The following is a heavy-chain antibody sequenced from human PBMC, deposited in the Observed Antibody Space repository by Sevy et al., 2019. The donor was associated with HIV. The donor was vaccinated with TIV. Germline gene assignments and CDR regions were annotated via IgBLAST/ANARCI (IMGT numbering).Heavy chain of an antibody. CDR2: ISGYNGNT. D-gene: IGHD1-26*01. CDR3: ARDPSGIVGVNDAFDI. J-gene: IGHJ3*02. Sequence: ASVKVSCKASGYTFTSYGISWVRQAPGQGLEWMGWISGYNGNTNYAQMLQDRITMTTDTSRSTAYMELRSLGSDDTAVYYCARDPSGIVGVNDAFDIWGRGTMVTVSS. CDR1: GYTFTSYG. V-gene: IGHV1-18*01.